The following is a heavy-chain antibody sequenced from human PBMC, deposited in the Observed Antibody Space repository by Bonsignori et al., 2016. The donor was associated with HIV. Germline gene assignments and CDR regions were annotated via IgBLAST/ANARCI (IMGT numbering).Heavy chain of an antibody. CDR2: INPNSGGT. D-gene: IGHD5-12*01. CDR3: AREARDSGYVGGTISYDY. Sequence: WVRQAPGQGLEWMGWINPNSGGTNYAQKFQGRVTMTRDTSISTAYMELSRLRSDDTAVYYCAREARDSGYVGGTISYDYWGQGTLVTVSS. V-gene: IGHV1-2*02. J-gene: IGHJ4*02.